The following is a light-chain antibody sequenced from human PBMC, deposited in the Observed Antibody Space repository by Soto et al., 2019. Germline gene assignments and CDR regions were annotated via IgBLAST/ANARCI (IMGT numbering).Light chain of an antibody. Sequence: QSVLTHPASVSGSPGQSITISCTGTSNDVGGYNYVSWYQQHPGKAPKLMIYDVSNRPSGVSNRFSGSKSGNTASLTISGLQAEDEADCYCSSYTRIRSYVLGTATKVTVL. V-gene: IGLV2-14*01. CDR1: SNDVGGYNY. CDR2: DVS. J-gene: IGLJ1*01. CDR3: SSYTRIRSYV.